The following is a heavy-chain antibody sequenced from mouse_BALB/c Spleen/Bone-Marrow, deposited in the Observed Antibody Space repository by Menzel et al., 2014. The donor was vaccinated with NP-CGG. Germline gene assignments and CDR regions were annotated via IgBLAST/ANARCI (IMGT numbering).Heavy chain of an antibody. CDR2: IYPGDGDT. Sequence: VQLQQSGPELVKPGASVKISCKASGYAFSSSWMNWVKQWPGQGLEWIGRIYPGDGDTNYNGKFKGKATLTADKSSSTAYMQLSSLTSVDSAVYFCARGPWFACWGQGTLVTVSA. CDR1: GYAFSSSW. CDR3: ARGPWFAC. J-gene: IGHJ3*01. V-gene: IGHV1-82*01.